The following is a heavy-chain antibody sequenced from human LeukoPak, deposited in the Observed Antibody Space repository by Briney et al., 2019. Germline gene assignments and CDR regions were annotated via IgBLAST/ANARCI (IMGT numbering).Heavy chain of an antibody. V-gene: IGHV3-7*01. J-gene: IGHJ4*02. Sequence: PGGSLRLSCAASGFTVSSNYMSWVRQAPRKGLEWVANINQNGSEKYYVDSVKGRFTISRDNAKNSLYLQMNSLRAEDTAVYYCATTRLLDYWGQGTLVTVPS. CDR1: GFTVSSNY. CDR3: ATTRLLDY. CDR2: INQNGSEK.